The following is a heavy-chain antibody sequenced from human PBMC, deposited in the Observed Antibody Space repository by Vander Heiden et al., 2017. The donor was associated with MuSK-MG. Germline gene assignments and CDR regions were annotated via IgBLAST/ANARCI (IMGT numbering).Heavy chain of an antibody. D-gene: IGHD3-9*01. J-gene: IGHJ4*02. V-gene: IGHV2-5*01. Sequence: QITLKESGPTLVKPTQTLTLTCPFSGFSLSTSGVGVSWIRQPPGKALEWLALIYWNDDKRYRPSLKSRLTITKDTFRNQVVLTMPNMDPVDTATYDCAHIRGYDILTGLGYWGQGTLGNVAS. CDR1: GFSLSTSGVG. CDR3: AHIRGYDILTGLGY. CDR2: IYWNDDK.